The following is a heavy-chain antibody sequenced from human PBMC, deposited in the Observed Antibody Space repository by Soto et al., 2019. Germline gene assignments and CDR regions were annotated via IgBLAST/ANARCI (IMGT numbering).Heavy chain of an antibody. CDR3: ARAIFGVVIPGAFHI. D-gene: IGHD3-3*01. Sequence: GESLKISCKGSGYTFSNFWIGWVRQMPGKGLEWMGIIYPGDSDTRYSPSFQGQVTISADKSISAAYLQWSSLKASDTAMYYCARAIFGVVIPGAFHIWGQGTMVTVSS. CDR1: GYTFSNFW. V-gene: IGHV5-51*01. J-gene: IGHJ3*02. CDR2: IYPGDSDT.